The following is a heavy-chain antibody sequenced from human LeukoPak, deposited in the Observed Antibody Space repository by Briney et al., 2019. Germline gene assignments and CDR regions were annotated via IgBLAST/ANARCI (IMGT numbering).Heavy chain of an antibody. J-gene: IGHJ6*04. CDR3: ARGGAYSSGWYVEGYYYYGMDV. CDR1: GGSISSGGYY. CDR2: IYYCGST. D-gene: IGHD6-19*01. V-gene: IGHV4-31*03. Sequence: SQTLSLTCTVSGGSISSGGYYWSWIRQHPGKGLEWIGYIYYCGSTYYNPSLKSRVTISVDTSKNQFSLKLSSVTAADTAVYYCARGGAYSSGWYVEGYYYYGMDVWGKGTTVTVSS.